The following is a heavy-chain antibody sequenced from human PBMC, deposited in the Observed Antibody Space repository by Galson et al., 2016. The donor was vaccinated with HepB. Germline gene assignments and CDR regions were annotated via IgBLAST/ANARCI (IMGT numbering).Heavy chain of an antibody. Sequence: SLRLSCAASGFSVTTTYMNWVRQAPGKGLEWVAVISYDGGNKYYADSVEGRFTISRDNSKNTLYLQMNGLRTEDVALYFCAREGELLTKIYFYYGMDVWGQGTTVTVSS. J-gene: IGHJ6*02. D-gene: IGHD3-10*01. V-gene: IGHV3-30-3*01. CDR1: GFSVTTTY. CDR3: AREGELLTKIYFYYGMDV. CDR2: ISYDGGNK.